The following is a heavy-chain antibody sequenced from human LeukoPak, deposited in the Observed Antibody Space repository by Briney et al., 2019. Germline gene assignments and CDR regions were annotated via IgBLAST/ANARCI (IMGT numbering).Heavy chain of an antibody. CDR3: AELGGQEVHNYYVAV. CDR2: IIDNGYIT. Sequence: GGSLRLSCAASGFTFSSYAMSWVRQAPGKGLEWVSGIIDNGYITYYANSVRGRFTISRDNSKNTLFLQMNNLRAEDTAVYYCAELGGQEVHNYYVAVWGKGTTVAVSS. D-gene: IGHD3-16*01. CDR1: GFTFSSYA. J-gene: IGHJ6*03. V-gene: IGHV3-23*01.